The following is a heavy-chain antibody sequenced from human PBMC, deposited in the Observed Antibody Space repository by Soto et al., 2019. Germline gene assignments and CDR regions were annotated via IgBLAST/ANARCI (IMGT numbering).Heavy chain of an antibody. D-gene: IGHD3-16*01. V-gene: IGHV4-30-2*01. CDR1: GVSITTSGYS. CDR2: IYPSGTI. CDR3: ATYTAFAKYYFDY. J-gene: IGHJ4*02. Sequence: KPSETLSLTCAGSGVSITTSGYSWSWIRQPPGKGLEWIGYIYPSGTIFYNPSLNSRVTISADTSNNQFSLKLTSVTAADTAVYFCATYTAFAKYYFDYWGRGTLVTVSS.